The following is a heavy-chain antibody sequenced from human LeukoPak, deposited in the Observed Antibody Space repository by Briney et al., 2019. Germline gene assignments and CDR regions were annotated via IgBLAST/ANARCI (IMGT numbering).Heavy chain of an antibody. Sequence: PGGSLRLSCAASGLTFSSYSMNWVRQAPGKGLEWVSSISSSSSYIYYADSVKGRFTISRDNSKNTLYLHMNSLRAEDTAVYYCARLSGSYYSLNYWGQGTLVTVSS. CDR3: ARLSGSYYSLNY. CDR1: GLTFSSYS. D-gene: IGHD1-26*01. CDR2: ISSSSSYI. J-gene: IGHJ4*02. V-gene: IGHV3-21*04.